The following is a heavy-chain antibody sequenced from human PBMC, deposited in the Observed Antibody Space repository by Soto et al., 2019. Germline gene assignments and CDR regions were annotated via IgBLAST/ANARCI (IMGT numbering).Heavy chain of an antibody. D-gene: IGHD3-10*01. CDR2: IKSRIDGETR. CDR3: TADVPTQGVGEFDY. Sequence: EVQLVESGGGLVKPGGSLRLSCVGSGFTFSNAWMTWVRQAPGKGLEWVGRIKSRIDGETRGYAAPVKDRFTISRDDSKNTVYLQVTGLKTEDTAIYYCTADVPTQGVGEFDYWGQGTLIAVSS. J-gene: IGHJ4*02. CDR1: GFTFSNAW. V-gene: IGHV3-15*01.